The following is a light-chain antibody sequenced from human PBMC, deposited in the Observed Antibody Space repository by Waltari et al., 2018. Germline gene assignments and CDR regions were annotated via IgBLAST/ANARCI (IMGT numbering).Light chain of an antibody. CDR3: QQRSNWPPLYT. Sequence: ATLSCRASQSVSSYLAWYQQKPGQAPRLLIYDASNRATGIPARFSGSGSGTDFTLTISSLEPEDFAVYYCQQRSNWPPLYTFGQGTKLEIK. CDR2: DAS. J-gene: IGKJ2*01. V-gene: IGKV3-11*01. CDR1: QSVSSY.